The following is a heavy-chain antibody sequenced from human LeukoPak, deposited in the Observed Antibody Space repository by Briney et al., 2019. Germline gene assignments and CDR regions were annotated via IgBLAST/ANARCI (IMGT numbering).Heavy chain of an antibody. Sequence: AASVKVSCKASGYTFISYDINWVRQVTGQGLEWMGWMNPNSGNTGYAQKFQGRVTITRNTSISTAFMELSSLRSEDTAVYYCATGIREFCGGSCYGGSDGAFDIWGQGTMVTVSS. CDR2: MNPNSGNT. CDR1: GYTFISYD. J-gene: IGHJ3*02. CDR3: ATGIREFCGGSCYGGSDGAFDI. V-gene: IGHV1-8*03. D-gene: IGHD2-15*01.